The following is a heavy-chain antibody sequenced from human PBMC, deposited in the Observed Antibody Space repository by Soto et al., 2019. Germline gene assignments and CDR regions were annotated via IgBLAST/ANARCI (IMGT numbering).Heavy chain of an antibody. CDR1: GGSISSGGYY. CDR2: IYYSGST. D-gene: IGHD3-22*01. Sequence: PSETLSLTCTVSGGSISSGGYYWSWIRQHPGKGLEWIGYIYYSGSTYYNPSLKSRVTISVDTSKNQSSLKLSSVTAADTAVYYCARADSNYDSSGFLFDYWGQGTLVTVSS. J-gene: IGHJ4*02. V-gene: IGHV4-31*03. CDR3: ARADSNYDSSGFLFDY.